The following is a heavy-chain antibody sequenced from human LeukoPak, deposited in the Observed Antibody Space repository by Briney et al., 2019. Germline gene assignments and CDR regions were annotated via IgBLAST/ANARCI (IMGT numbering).Heavy chain of an antibody. CDR1: GFTFSSYA. CDR2: ISYDGSNK. V-gene: IGHV3-30-3*01. D-gene: IGHD6-19*01. J-gene: IGHJ4*02. CDR3: AKDRGIAVAGTSSL. Sequence: GGSLRLSCAASGFTFSSYAMHWVRQAPGKGLEWVAVISYDGSNKYYADSVKGRFTISRDNSKNTLYLQMNSLRAEDTAVYYCAKDRGIAVAGTSSLWGQGTLVTVSS.